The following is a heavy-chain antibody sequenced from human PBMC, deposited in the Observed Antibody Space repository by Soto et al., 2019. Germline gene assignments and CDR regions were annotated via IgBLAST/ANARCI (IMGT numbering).Heavy chain of an antibody. D-gene: IGHD3-3*01. CDR3: ARDPRPGRITLFGVGNYYMYV. J-gene: IGHJ6*03. CDR1: GGSISSSSYY. CDR2: IYYSGST. V-gene: IGHV4-39*02. Sequence: QLQLQESGPGLVKPSETLSLTCTVSGGSISSSSYYWGWIRQPPGKVLEWIGSIYYSGSTYYNPSLKSRVSISMDTSYNPCYLKLSSVTAAERAVYYCARDPRPGRITLFGVGNYYMYVWDKGATVTVSS.